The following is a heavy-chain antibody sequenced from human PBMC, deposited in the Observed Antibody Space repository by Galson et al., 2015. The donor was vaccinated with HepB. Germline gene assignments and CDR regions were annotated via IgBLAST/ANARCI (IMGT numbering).Heavy chain of an antibody. CDR2: INIDGSAT. Sequence: SLRLSCAASGFTFSGYWMRWVRQAPGKGLVWVSHINIDGSATGYADSVKGRFTISRDNAKNTLYLQMNSLRVDDTALYYCVRDRGGGWFDAWGQGTLVTVSS. V-gene: IGHV3-74*01. CDR3: VRDRGGGWFDA. J-gene: IGHJ5*02. CDR1: GFTFSGYW. D-gene: IGHD2-15*01.